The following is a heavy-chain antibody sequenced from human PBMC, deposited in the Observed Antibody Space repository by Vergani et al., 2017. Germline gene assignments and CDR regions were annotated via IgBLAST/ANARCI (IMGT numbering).Heavy chain of an antibody. V-gene: IGHV1-58*02. CDR2: IVVGSGNT. CDR1: GYTFTSYA. J-gene: IGHJ6*03. Sequence: QLVQSGSELKKPGASVKVSCKASGYTFTSYAMNWVRQAPGQRLEWIVWIVVGSGNTNYAQKFQERVTITRDMSTRTAYMELSSLRSEDTAVYYCAADARGSGSYYYYYYYMDVWGKGTTVTVSS. CDR3: AADARGSGSYYYYYYYMDV. D-gene: IGHD3-10*01.